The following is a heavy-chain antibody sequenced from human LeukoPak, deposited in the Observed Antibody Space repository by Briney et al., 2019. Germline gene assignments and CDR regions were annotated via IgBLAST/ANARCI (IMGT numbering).Heavy chain of an antibody. V-gene: IGHV4-39*07. CDR2: IYHSGST. Sequence: SETLSLTCTVSAGSISSSNYYWGWIRQPPGKGLEWIGEIYHSGSTNYNPSLKSRVTISVDKSKNQFSLKLSSVTAADTAVYYCARYYSSSGYMDVWGKGTTVTVSS. CDR3: ARYYSSSGYMDV. J-gene: IGHJ6*03. CDR1: AGSISSSNYY. D-gene: IGHD6-13*01.